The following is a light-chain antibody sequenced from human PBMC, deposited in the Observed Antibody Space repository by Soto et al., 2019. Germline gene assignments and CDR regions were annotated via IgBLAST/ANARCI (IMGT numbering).Light chain of an antibody. CDR3: QQYFGSLYT. CDR1: QSISSTY. J-gene: IGKJ2*01. CDR2: AAS. Sequence: SVLTQSPGTLSLFPGEGATLSCRTSQSISSTYLAWYQQRPGQAPRLLIYAASSRATGIPDRFSGSGSGTDFNLPISRLEPEDFAVYYCQQYFGSLYTFGQGTKLEIK. V-gene: IGKV3-20*01.